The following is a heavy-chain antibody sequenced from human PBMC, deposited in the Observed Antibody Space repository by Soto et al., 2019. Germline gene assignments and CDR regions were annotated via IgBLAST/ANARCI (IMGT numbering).Heavy chain of an antibody. CDR2: INHSGST. Sequence: PLQMMSVTWAVEDGYSSGFCGRRIRQHPGKGLEWIGEINHSGSTNYNPSLKSRVTISVDTSKNQFSLKLSSVTAADTAVYYCARGVSMVRGVIRCGMDVWGQRTTVTVSS. CDR3: ARGVSMVRGVIRCGMDV. J-gene: IGHJ6*02. D-gene: IGHD3-10*01. CDR1: DGYSSGFC. V-gene: IGHV4-34*01.